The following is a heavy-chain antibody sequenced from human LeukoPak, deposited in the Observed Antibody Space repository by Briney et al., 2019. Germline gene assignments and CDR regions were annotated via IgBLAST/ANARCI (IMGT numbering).Heavy chain of an antibody. D-gene: IGHD3-9*01. Sequence: GGSQKLFCAASGFPYRNYGRHWVRQAPGKGLDWVAVISYDRSNKYYADSVKGRFTISRDNSKNTLYLQMNSLRAEDTAVYYCAKVRSFGSSAFDIWGQGTLVTVSS. J-gene: IGHJ3*02. V-gene: IGHV3-30*18. CDR2: ISYDRSNK. CDR3: AKVRSFGSSAFDI. CDR1: GFPYRNYG.